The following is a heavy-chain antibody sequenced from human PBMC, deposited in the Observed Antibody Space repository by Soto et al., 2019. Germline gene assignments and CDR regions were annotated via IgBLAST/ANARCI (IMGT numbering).Heavy chain of an antibody. V-gene: IGHV3-11*01. J-gene: IGHJ5*02. Sequence: GGSLRLSCAASGFTFSDYYMSWIRQAPGKGLEWVSYISSSGSTIYYADSVKGRFTISRDNAKNSLYLQMNGLRAEDTAVYYCAREGATLTNNWFDNWGQGTLVTVSS. CDR3: AREGATLTNNWFDN. CDR2: ISSSGSTI. CDR1: GFTFSDYY. D-gene: IGHD4-17*01.